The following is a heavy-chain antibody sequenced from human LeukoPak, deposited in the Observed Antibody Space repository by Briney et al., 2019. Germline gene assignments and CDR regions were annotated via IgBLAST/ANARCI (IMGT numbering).Heavy chain of an antibody. J-gene: IGHJ4*02. V-gene: IGHV3-66*01. CDR3: ARESNSGYYLSY. CDR1: GFTVSSNY. D-gene: IGHD3-22*01. Sequence: GGSLRLSCAASGFTVSSNYMSWVRQAPGKGLEWVSVIYSDGRSYYADSVKGGFTISRDNSKNTLYLQMNSLRAEDTALYYCARESNSGYYLSYWGQGTLVAVSS. CDR2: IYSDGRS.